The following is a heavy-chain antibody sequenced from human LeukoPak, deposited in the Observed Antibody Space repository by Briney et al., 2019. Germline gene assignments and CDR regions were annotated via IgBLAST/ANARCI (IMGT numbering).Heavy chain of an antibody. D-gene: IGHD6-19*01. J-gene: IGHJ4*02. Sequence: SETLSLTGTVSGGSISSYYWTWIRQPAGKGLEWIGRIYTTGSTNYNPSLKSRVTMSVDTSKNQFSLKLSSVTAADTAVYYCARQIAVAAKPGFDYWGGGTVVSVSS. CDR1: GGSISSYY. CDR3: ARQIAVAAKPGFDY. V-gene: IGHV4-4*07. CDR2: IYTTGST.